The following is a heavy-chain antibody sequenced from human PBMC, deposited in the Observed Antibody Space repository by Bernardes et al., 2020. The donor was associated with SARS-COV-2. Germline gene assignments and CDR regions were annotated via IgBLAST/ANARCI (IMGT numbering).Heavy chain of an antibody. D-gene: IGHD4-17*01. CDR3: AKGYVYGDPNLYFDY. Sequence: GGSLRLSCAASGFTFDDYAMHWVRQAPGKGLEWVSGISWNSGSIGYADSVKGRFTISRDNAKNSLYLQMNSLRAEDTALYYCAKGYVYGDPNLYFDYWGQGTLVTVSS. V-gene: IGHV3-9*01. CDR1: GFTFDDYA. J-gene: IGHJ4*02. CDR2: ISWNSGSI.